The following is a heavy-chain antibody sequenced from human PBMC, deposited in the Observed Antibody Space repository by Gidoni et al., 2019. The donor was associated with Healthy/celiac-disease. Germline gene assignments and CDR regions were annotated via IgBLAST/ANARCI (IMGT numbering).Heavy chain of an antibody. V-gene: IGHV3-23*01. D-gene: IGHD6-19*01. Sequence: EVQLLESGGGLVQPGGSLRPSWSASGFTFSSYAWSWVRQAPGKGLEWVSAISGSGGSTYYADSVKGRFTISRDNSKNTLYLQMNSLRAEDTAVYYCAKDLEQWLGGMDVWGQGTTVTVSS. CDR3: AKDLEQWLGGMDV. CDR2: ISGSGGST. CDR1: GFTFSSYA. J-gene: IGHJ6*02.